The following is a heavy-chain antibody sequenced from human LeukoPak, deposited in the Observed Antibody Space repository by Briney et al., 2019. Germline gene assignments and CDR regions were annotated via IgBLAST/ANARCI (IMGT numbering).Heavy chain of an antibody. D-gene: IGHD1-26*01. CDR2: IIPIFGTA. CDR3: ATVVPSGSYDAYFGY. J-gene: IGHJ4*02. Sequence: ASVKVSCKASGGTFSSYAISWVRQAPGQGLEWMGGIIPIFGTANYAQKFQGRVTITADESTSTAYMELSSLRSEDTAVYYCATVVPSGSYDAYFGYWGQGTLVTVSS. CDR1: GGTFSSYA. V-gene: IGHV1-69*13.